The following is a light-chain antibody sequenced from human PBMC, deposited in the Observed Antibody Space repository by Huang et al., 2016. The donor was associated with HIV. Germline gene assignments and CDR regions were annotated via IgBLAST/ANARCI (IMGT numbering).Light chain of an antibody. CDR1: PSVSSN. CDR3: QQYNNSPS. CDR2: GAS. V-gene: IGKV3-15*01. J-gene: IGKJ1*01. Sequence: EIVMTQSPATLSVSPGESATLSCRASPSVSSNLAWYQQKPGQAPRLLIYGASTRATGIPARFSGSGSGTEFTLTISSLQSEDFAVYYCQQYNNSPSFGQGTKVEIK.